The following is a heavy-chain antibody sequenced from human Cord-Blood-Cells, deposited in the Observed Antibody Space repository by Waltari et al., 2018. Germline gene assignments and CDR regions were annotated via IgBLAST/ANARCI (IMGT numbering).Heavy chain of an antibody. Sequence: QLQLQESGPGLVKPSETLSLPCTVSGGSISSSSYYWGWIRQPPGKGREWIGSIYYSGSTYYNPSLKSRVTISVDTSKNQFSLKLSSVTAADTAVYYCARMSYWGSRAFDIWGQGTMVTVSS. CDR2: IYYSGST. CDR3: ARMSYWGSRAFDI. V-gene: IGHV4-39*01. CDR1: GGSISSSSYY. D-gene: IGHD7-27*01. J-gene: IGHJ3*02.